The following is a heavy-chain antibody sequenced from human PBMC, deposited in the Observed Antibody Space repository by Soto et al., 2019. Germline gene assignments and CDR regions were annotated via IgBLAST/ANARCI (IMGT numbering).Heavy chain of an antibody. CDR1: GFTFSSYA. CDR2: ISYDGSNK. Sequence: QVQLVESGGGVVQPGRSLRLSCAASGFTFSSYAMHWVRQAPGKGLEWVAVISYDGSNKYYADSVKGRFTISRDNSKNTLYLQMNSLRAEDTAVYYCAGGHRVATLLDYWGQGTLLTVSS. CDR3: AGGHRVATLLDY. V-gene: IGHV3-30-3*01. D-gene: IGHD5-12*01. J-gene: IGHJ4*02.